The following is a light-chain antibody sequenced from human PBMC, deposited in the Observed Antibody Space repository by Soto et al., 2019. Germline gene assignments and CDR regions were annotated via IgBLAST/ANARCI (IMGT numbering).Light chain of an antibody. V-gene: IGKV3-15*01. CDR1: QSVSSN. CDR3: QQYHDWPRT. CDR2: GAS. J-gene: IGKJ1*01. Sequence: EIVMTQSPATLSVSPGERATLSCRASQSVSSNLAWYQQKPGQAPRLLIYGASTRATGIPARFSGSGSGTEFTLTIGSPQSEDFAVYYCQQYHDWPRTFGQGTKVEIK.